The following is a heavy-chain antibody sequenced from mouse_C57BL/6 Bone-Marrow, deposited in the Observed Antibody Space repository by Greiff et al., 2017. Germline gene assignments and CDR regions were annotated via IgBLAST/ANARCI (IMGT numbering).Heavy chain of an antibody. CDR3: AAMVTTTGYYAMDY. D-gene: IGHD2-2*01. V-gene: IGHV1-55*01. Sequence: VKLQQPGAELVKPGASVKMSCKASGYTFTSYWITWVKQRPGQGLEWIGDIYPGSGSTNYNEKFKSKATLTVDTSSSTAYMQLSSLTSEDSAVYYCAAMVTTTGYYAMDYWGQGTSVTVSS. J-gene: IGHJ4*01. CDR2: IYPGSGST. CDR1: GYTFTSYW.